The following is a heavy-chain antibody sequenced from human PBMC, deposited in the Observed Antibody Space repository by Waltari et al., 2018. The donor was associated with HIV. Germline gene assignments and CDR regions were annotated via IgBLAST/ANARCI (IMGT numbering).Heavy chain of an antibody. D-gene: IGHD4-17*01. CDR3: ARFFPTATTTGWYLDL. CDR2: FNSYNGDT. J-gene: IGHJ2*01. V-gene: IGHV1-18*01. CDR1: CYTFTNFG. Sequence: QVHLVQSGAELKKTGASVKLSCKASCYTFTNFGINWVRQAPGQGLEWMGWFNSYNGDTKYAQKFQDRVTMTTDTSTSTAYMELRSLRSDDTAVYYCARFFPTATTTGWYLDLWGPGTLVTMSS.